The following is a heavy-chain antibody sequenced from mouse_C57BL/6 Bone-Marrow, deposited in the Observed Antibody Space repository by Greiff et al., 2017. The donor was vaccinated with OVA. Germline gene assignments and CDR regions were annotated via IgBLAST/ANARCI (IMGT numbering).Heavy chain of an antibody. J-gene: IGHJ2*01. V-gene: IGHV1-63*01. D-gene: IGHD2-4*01. Sequence: QVQLKESGAELVRPGTSVKMSCKASGYTFTNYWIGWAKQRPGHGLEWIGDIYPGGGYTNYNEKFKGKATLTADKSSSTAYMQFSSLTSEDSAIYYCARWGPYDYDVGDYFDYWGQGTTLTVSS. CDR1: GYTFTNYW. CDR2: IYPGGGYT. CDR3: ARWGPYDYDVGDYFDY.